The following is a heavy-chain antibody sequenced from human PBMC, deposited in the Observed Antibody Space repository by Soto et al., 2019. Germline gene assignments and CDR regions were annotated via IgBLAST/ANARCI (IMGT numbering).Heavy chain of an antibody. J-gene: IGHJ4*02. CDR1: GGTLNTYA. Sequence: QVQLVQSGAEMKKPGSSVKVSCKASGGTLNTYAINWVRQAPGQGFEWMGGTTPILGTTDYAQKFQGRLTISADEARNTLYMELRSLTSDDTAVYYCTRSESSDTGDHWGQGTLVVVSS. CDR3: TRSESSDTGDH. D-gene: IGHD3-22*01. V-gene: IGHV1-69*01. CDR2: TTPILGTT.